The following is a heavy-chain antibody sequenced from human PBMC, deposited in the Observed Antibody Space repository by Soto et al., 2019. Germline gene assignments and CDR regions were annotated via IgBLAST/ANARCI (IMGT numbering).Heavy chain of an antibody. Sequence: GGSLRLSCEASGLTFRSYWMHWVRQAPGKGLEWVAVISYDGSNKYYAVSVMGRFTISRDNSKNTLYLQMNSLRAEDTAVYYCAKEGYYDSSGQPFYFDYWGQGSLVTVSS. D-gene: IGHD3-22*01. J-gene: IGHJ4*02. CDR3: AKEGYYDSSGQPFYFDY. CDR1: GLTFRSYW. V-gene: IGHV3-30*18. CDR2: ISYDGSNK.